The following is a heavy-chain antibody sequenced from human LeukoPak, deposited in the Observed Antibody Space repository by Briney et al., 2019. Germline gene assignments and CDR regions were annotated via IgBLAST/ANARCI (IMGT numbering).Heavy chain of an antibody. V-gene: IGHV3-30*03. D-gene: IGHD5-18*01. CDR3: APAEGRDSYADFDY. J-gene: IGHJ4*02. CDR1: GFTFSSYG. CDR2: ISYDGSNK. Sequence: GGSLRLSCAASGFTFSSYGMHWVRQAPGKGLEWVAVISYDGSNKYYADSVKGRFTISRDNSKNTPYLQMNSLRAEDTAVYYCAPAEGRDSYADFDYWGQGTLVTVSS.